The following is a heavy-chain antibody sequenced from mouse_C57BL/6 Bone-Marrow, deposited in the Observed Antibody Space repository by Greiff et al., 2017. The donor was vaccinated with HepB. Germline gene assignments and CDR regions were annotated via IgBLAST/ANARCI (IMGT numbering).Heavy chain of an antibody. CDR1: GYTFTSYW. Sequence: QVQLQQPGAELVKPGASVKMSCKASGYTFTSYWITWVKQRPGQGLEWIGDIYPGSGSTNYNEKFKSKATLTVDTSSSTAYMQLSSLTSEDSAVYYCAMGYDYDAWFAYWGQGTLVTVSA. J-gene: IGHJ3*01. D-gene: IGHD2-4*01. V-gene: IGHV1-55*01. CDR2: IYPGSGST. CDR3: AMGYDYDAWFAY.